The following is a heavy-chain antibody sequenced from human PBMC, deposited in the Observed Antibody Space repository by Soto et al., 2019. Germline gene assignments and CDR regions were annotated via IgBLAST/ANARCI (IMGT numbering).Heavy chain of an antibody. CDR3: ARGRGGIAAAGTGYFDY. CDR1: GGSFSGYY. J-gene: IGHJ4*02. Sequence: SETLSLTCAVYGGSFSGYYWSWIRQPPGKGLEWIGEINHSGSTNYNPSLKSRVTISVDTSKNQFSLKLSSVTAADTAVYYCARGRGGIAAAGTGYFDYWGQGTLVTVSS. V-gene: IGHV4-34*01. CDR2: INHSGST. D-gene: IGHD6-13*01.